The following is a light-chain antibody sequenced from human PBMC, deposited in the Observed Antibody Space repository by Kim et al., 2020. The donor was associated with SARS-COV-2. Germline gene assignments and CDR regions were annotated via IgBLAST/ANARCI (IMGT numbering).Light chain of an antibody. CDR1: SSDIGGYDL. CDR2: GVN. J-gene: IGLJ1*01. CDR3: SSYTGSSTV. V-gene: IGLV2-14*03. Sequence: SALTQPASVSGSPGQSITISCTGTSSDIGGYDLVSWYQQHPGKAPKLMIYGVNNRPSGVSNRFSGSKSGHTASLTISGLQAEDEADYYCSSYTGSSTVFGTGTKVTVL.